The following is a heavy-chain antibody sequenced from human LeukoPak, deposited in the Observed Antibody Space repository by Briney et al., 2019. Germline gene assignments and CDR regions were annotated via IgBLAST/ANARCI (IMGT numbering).Heavy chain of an antibody. CDR1: GGSISSYY. V-gene: IGHV4-59*01. CDR3: ARVQTYYYGSGRNPDAFDI. CDR2: IYYSGST. D-gene: IGHD3-10*01. Sequence: SETLSLTCTVSGGSISSYYWSWIRQPPGKGLEWIGYIYYSGSTNYNPSLKSRVTISVDTSKNQFSLKLSSVTAADTAVYYCARVQTYYYGSGRNPDAFDIWGQGTMVTVSS. J-gene: IGHJ3*02.